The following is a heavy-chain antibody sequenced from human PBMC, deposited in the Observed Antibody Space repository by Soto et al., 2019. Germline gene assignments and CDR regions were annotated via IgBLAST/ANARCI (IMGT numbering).Heavy chain of an antibody. CDR3: ARKFGVVTHYYFDY. D-gene: IGHD3-3*01. CDR1: GNSFTSYG. CDR2: IDPSDSYT. Sequence: PXESLKLSCQGSGNSFTSYGISWVLQMPGKGLEWMGRIDPSDSYTNYSPSFQGHVTISADKSISTAYLQWSSLKASDTAMYYCARKFGVVTHYYFDYWGQGTLVTVSS. J-gene: IGHJ4*02. V-gene: IGHV5-10-1*01.